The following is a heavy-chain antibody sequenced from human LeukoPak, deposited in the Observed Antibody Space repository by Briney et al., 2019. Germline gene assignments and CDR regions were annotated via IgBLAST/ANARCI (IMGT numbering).Heavy chain of an antibody. CDR3: ARGYYYDTSGYGSIFDY. CDR2: ISRSGNTI. V-gene: IGHV3-11*01. Sequence: GGSLRLSCAASGFTFSDYYMAWIRQAPGKGLQWVSYISRSGNTIYYADSLKGRFTISRDNAKTSLFLQMNSLRAEDTAVYYCARGYYYDTSGYGSIFDYWGQGTLVTVSS. D-gene: IGHD3-22*01. CDR1: GFTFSDYY. J-gene: IGHJ4*02.